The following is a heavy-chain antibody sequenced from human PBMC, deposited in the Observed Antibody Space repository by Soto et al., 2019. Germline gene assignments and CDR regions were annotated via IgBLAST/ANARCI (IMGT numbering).Heavy chain of an antibody. D-gene: IGHD3-16*01. CDR1: GYTFTSYD. J-gene: IGHJ4*02. CDR2: MNPSTGNS. Sequence: ASVKVSCKASGYTFTSYDIYWVRQATGQGLEWMGWMNPSTGNSGYAQKFQGRVTMTSDTSISTAHMELSSLRSEDTAVYYCARRAETNVLNGLGADKYYFVVWGQGTLVTVS. V-gene: IGHV1-8*01. CDR3: ARRAETNVLNGLGADKYYFVV.